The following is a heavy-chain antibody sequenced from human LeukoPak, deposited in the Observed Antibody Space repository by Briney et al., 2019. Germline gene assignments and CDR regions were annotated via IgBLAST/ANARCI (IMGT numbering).Heavy chain of an antibody. J-gene: IGHJ5*02. CDR1: GGSISSGSYY. Sequence: KTSQTLSLTCTVSGGSISSGSYYWSWIRQPAGKGLEWIGRINTSGSTNYNPSLKSRVTISVDTSKNQFSLKLSSVTAADTAVYYCARDGEELPGANWFDPWGQGTLVTVSS. CDR2: INTSGST. V-gene: IGHV4-61*02. CDR3: ARDGEELPGANWFDP. D-gene: IGHD5-24*01.